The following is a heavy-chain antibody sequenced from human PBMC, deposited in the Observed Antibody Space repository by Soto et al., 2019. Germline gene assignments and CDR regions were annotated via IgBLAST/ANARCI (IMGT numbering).Heavy chain of an antibody. D-gene: IGHD4-17*01. Sequence: QVQLVESGGGVVQPGRSLRLSCAASGFTFSSYGMHWVRQAPGKGLEWVAVIWYDGSNKYYADSVKGRFTISRDNSKNTLYLHMIGLGAEDTAVYYCARDPGGVTTVTTGYCVYWGEGPLVTVSS. CDR2: IWYDGSNK. J-gene: IGHJ4*02. CDR3: ARDPGGVTTVTTGYCVY. CDR1: GFTFSSYG. V-gene: IGHV3-33*01.